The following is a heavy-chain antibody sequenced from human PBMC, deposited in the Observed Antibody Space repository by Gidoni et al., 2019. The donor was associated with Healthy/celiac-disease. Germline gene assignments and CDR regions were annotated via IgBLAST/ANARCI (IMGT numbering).Heavy chain of an antibody. Sequence: EVQLLESGGGLVQPGGSLRLSCAASGFTLSSYSLSWVRQAQGKGLEWVANIKKDGSEKDYVDSVKGRFTISRDNAKNSLYLQMNSLRAEDTAVYYCARKDDFWSGYHYWGQGTLVTVSS. J-gene: IGHJ4*02. CDR1: GFTLSSYS. CDR2: IKKDGSEK. CDR3: ARKDDFWSGYHY. D-gene: IGHD3-3*01. V-gene: IGHV3-7*01.